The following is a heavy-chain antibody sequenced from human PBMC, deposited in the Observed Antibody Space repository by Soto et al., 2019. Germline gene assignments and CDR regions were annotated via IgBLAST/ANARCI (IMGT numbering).Heavy chain of an antibody. J-gene: IGHJ6*02. CDR2: VIPRFGTA. V-gene: IGHV1-69*06. CDR1: GGTFSSYA. Sequence: QVQLVQSGAEVKKPGSSVKVSCTASGGTFSSYAISWVRQASGQGLEWMGGVIPRFGTANYAQKFQGRVTITADKSTSTAYMELSSLRSEDTAVYYCARTGGGGYYYYGMDVWGQGTTVTVSS. CDR3: ARTGGGGYYYYGMDV. D-gene: IGHD3-16*01.